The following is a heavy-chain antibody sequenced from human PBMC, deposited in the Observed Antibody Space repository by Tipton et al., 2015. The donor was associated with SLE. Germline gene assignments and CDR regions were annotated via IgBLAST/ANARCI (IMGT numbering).Heavy chain of an antibody. D-gene: IGHD2-15*01. J-gene: IGHJ4*02. CDR2: IYFTGST. Sequence: TLSLTCNVSGGSIINNYWAWIRQPPGKGLEWIGYIYFTGSTNYNPSLKSRVTISVDMSKNQFSLKLTSVTAADTAVYYCARGGGSPSYWGQGTLVTVSS. V-gene: IGHV4-59*01. CDR3: ARGGGSPSY. CDR1: GGSIINNY.